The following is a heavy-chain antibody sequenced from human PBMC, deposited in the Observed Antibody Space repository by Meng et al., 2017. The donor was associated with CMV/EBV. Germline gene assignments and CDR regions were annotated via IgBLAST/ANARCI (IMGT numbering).Heavy chain of an antibody. J-gene: IGHJ4*02. V-gene: IGHV1-69*10. CDR3: ARAIREGVTHHQYYFDY. CDR2: IIPILGIA. D-gene: IGHD4-23*01. Sequence: SVKVSCKASGGTFSSYAISWVRQAPGQGLEGMGGIIPILGIANYAQKFQGRVTITADKSTSTAYMELSSLRSEDTAVYYCARAIREGVTHHQYYFDYWGQGTLVTVSS. CDR1: GGTFSSYA.